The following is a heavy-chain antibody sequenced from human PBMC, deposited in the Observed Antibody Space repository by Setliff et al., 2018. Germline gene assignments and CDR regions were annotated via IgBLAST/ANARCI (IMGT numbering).Heavy chain of an antibody. Sequence: PSETLSLTCTVSGGSISSSSYYWGWIRQSPGKGLEWVSRINNDGSSTTYEDSVKGRFTISRDNAKNTLYLQMNSLRAEDTAVYYCARAHSSTLSVHDYWGQGTLVTVSS. CDR2: INNDGSST. CDR1: GGSISSSSYY. CDR3: ARAHSSTLSVHDY. V-gene: IGHV3-74*01. J-gene: IGHJ4*02. D-gene: IGHD2-2*01.